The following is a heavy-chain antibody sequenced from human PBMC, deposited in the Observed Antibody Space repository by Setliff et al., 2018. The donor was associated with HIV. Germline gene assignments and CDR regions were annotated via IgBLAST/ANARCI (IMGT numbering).Heavy chain of an antibody. J-gene: IGHJ6*03. CDR3: ASNQHDWGYYYYYMDV. CDR2: IYYSGST. D-gene: IGHD3-16*01. V-gene: IGHV4-39*01. Sequence: SETLSLTCTVSGGSISSNNYYWGWIRQPPGKGLEWIGSIYYSGSTYYNPSLKSRVTISVDTSTNQFSLKLSSVTAADTAVYYCASNQHDWGYYYYYMDVWGKGTTVTVSS. CDR1: GGSISSNNYY.